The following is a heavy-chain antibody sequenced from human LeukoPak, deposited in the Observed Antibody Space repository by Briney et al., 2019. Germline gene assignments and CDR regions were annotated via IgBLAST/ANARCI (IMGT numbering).Heavy chain of an antibody. Sequence: GGSLRLSCAASGFTFSSYWMHWVRQAPGKGLEWVSYISSSSYTNYADSVKGRFTISRDNAKNSLYLQMNSLRAEDTAVYYCARGGGLILRYFDWLFAYYFDYWGQGTLVTVSS. V-gene: IGHV3-21*05. CDR3: ARGGGLILRYFDWLFAYYFDY. D-gene: IGHD3-9*01. CDR1: GFTFSSYW. CDR2: ISSSSYT. J-gene: IGHJ4*02.